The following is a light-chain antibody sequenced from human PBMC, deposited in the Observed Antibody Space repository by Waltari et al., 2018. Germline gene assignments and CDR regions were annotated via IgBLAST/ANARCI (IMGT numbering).Light chain of an antibody. J-gene: IGKJ1*01. CDR3: LQTMAFPRT. V-gene: IGKV2-40*01. Sequence: DIVMTQPPLTLSLPPAQPASISSASSQSVLQMNGNTYLQWYLQKPGQSPQLLIYGGFKRASGVPDRFSGSGSGTHFTLKISKVEADDVGIYYCLQTMAFPRTFGQGTKVEIK. CDR1: QSVLQMNGNTY. CDR2: GGF.